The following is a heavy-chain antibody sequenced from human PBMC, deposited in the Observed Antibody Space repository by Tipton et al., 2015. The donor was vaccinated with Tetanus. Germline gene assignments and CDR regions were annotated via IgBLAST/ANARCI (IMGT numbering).Heavy chain of an antibody. CDR3: ARGGLTPYEKDY. D-gene: IGHD3-3*01. CDR1: GGSISSTNW. Sequence: TLSLTCAVSGGSISSTNWWSWVRQPPGKGLEWIGYIYHTGTTYYNPSFKSRVSISVDTSMSQFSLELNSVTAADTAVYYCARGGLTPYEKDYWGQGTLVTVSS. J-gene: IGHJ4*02. CDR2: IYHTGTT. V-gene: IGHV4-4*02.